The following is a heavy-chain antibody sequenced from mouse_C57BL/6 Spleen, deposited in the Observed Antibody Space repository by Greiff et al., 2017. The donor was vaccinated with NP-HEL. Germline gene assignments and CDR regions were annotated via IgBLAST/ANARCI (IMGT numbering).Heavy chain of an antibody. D-gene: IGHD4-1*01. CDR3: ARWDSHFFAY. CDR2: IDPSDSET. J-gene: IGHJ3*01. V-gene: IGHV1-52*01. CDR1: GYTFTSYW. Sequence: QVQLQQPGAELVRPGSSVKLSCKASGYTFTSYWMHWVKQRPIQGLEWIGNIDPSDSETHYTQKFKDKATLTVDKSSSTAYMQLSSLTSEDSAVYYCARWDSHFFAYWGQGTLVTVSA.